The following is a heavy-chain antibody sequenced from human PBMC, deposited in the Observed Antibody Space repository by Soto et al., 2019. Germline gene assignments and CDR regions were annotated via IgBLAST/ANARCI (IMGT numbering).Heavy chain of an antibody. D-gene: IGHD3-3*01. CDR1: GYNFAGYW. CDR2: IYPSDSDT. Sequence: GESLKISCKGSGYNFAGYWIAWVRQMPGKGLELMGIIYPSDSDTRYRPSFQGQVTISADESISSAYLQWSSLRASDTAMYYCARGGVSTRTFDYWGQGTPVTVSS. V-gene: IGHV5-51*01. J-gene: IGHJ4*02. CDR3: ARGGVSTRTFDY.